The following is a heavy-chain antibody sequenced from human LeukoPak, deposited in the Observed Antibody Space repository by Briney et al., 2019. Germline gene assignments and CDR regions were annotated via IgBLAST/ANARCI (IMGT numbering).Heavy chain of an antibody. D-gene: IGHD3-10*01. CDR1: GFTFSSYA. CDR2: ISGSGGST. Sequence: GGSLRLSCAASGFTFSSYAMSWVRQAPGKGLERVSAISGSGGSTYYADSVKGRFTISRDNSKNTLYLQMNSLRAEDTAVYYCANYYGSGRYGMDVWGQGTTVTVSS. J-gene: IGHJ6*02. CDR3: ANYYGSGRYGMDV. V-gene: IGHV3-23*01.